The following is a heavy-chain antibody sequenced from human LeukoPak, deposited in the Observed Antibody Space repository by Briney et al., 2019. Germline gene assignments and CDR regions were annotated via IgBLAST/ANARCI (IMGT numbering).Heavy chain of an antibody. Sequence: GRSLRLSCAASGFTFSSYGMHWVRQAPGKGLEWVAVISYDGSNKYYADSVKGRFTISRDNSKNTLYLQMNSLRAEDTAVYYCAKGYDYGSGSLIVDWGQGTLVTVSS. CDR2: ISYDGSNK. CDR3: AKGYDYGSGSLIVD. V-gene: IGHV3-30*18. D-gene: IGHD3-10*01. J-gene: IGHJ4*02. CDR1: GFTFSSYG.